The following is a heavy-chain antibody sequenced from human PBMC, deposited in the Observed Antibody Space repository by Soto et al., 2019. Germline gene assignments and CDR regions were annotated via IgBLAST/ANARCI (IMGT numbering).Heavy chain of an antibody. Sequence: EVQLVESGGGLVQPGGSLRLSCAASGFTFSSYDMHWVRQAPGKGLEYVSAISSNGGSTYYANSVKGRFTISRDNSKNALYLQMGSLRAEDMAVYYCASGPGYYFDYWGQGTLVTVSS. CDR2: ISSNGGST. CDR1: GFTFSSYD. J-gene: IGHJ4*02. V-gene: IGHV3-64*01. CDR3: ASGPGYYFDY.